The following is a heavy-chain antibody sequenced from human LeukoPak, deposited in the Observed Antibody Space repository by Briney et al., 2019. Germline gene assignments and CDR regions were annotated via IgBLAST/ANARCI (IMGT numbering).Heavy chain of an antibody. CDR1: GLIFDNYA. J-gene: IGHJ6*02. D-gene: IGHD2-2*01. V-gene: IGHV3-43*02. CDR3: AKAYRLVPAAMRIYYYYYYGMDV. CDR2: ILGGGGT. Sequence: LTHYYTAYGLIFDNYALVWIRRAIGKKPEWVSAILGGGGTFYADAVKGRFTISRDNSKNSLYLQMNSLRTEDTALYYCAKAYRLVPAAMRIYYYYYYGMDVWGQGTTVTVSS.